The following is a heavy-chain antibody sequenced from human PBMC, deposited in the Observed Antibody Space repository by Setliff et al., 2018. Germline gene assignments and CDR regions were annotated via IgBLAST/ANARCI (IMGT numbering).Heavy chain of an antibody. Sequence: LSLTCEGSGFIFSNYFMSWFRQAPGKGLEWLSYVTTTGGFTKEADSVRGRFTISRDNAKNSLYLQMNSLRAEDSAVYYCARDGVFYAMDFWGQGTTVTVSS. CDR1: GFIFSNYF. CDR2: VTTTGGFT. V-gene: IGHV3-11*06. D-gene: IGHD3-10*01. CDR3: ARDGVFYAMDF. J-gene: IGHJ6*02.